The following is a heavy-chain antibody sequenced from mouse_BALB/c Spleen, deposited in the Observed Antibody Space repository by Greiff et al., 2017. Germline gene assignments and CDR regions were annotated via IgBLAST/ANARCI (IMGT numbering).Heavy chain of an antibody. V-gene: IGHV1-18*01. CDR3: ARSILRGDAMDY. J-gene: IGHJ4*01. D-gene: IGHD1-1*01. CDR2: INPNNGGT. CDR1: GYTFTDYN. Sequence: VQLKESGPELVKPGASVKISCKASGYTFTDYNMHWVKQSHGKSLEWIGDINPNNGGTIYNQKFKGKATLTVDKSSSTAYMELRSLTSEDTAVYYCARSILRGDAMDYWGQGTSVTVSS.